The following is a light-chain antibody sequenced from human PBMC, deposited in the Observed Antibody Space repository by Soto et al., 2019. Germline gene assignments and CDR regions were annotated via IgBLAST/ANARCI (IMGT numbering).Light chain of an antibody. CDR2: GAF. Sequence: ETVMTQSPATLSVSPGERVTLSCRASQSVSSKLAWYQQKPGQAPRLLIYGAFNRATGIPARFSGSGSGTEFTLTISSLQSEDSAVYYCQQYNNWPPITFGQGTRLEIK. J-gene: IGKJ5*01. CDR1: QSVSSK. CDR3: QQYNNWPPIT. V-gene: IGKV3D-15*01.